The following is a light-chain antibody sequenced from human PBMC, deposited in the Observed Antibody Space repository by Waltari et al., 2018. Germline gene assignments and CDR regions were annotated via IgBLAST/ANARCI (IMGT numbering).Light chain of an antibody. J-gene: IGKJ2*01. V-gene: IGKV3-15*01. CDR2: DAS. CDR3: QQYNDWPPST. CDR1: QFVSSN. Sequence: ETVMTQSPATLYVSPGERVTVSCSASQFVSSNLAWYQQKPGQAPRLLIFDASIRATGIPARFRGSGTGTEFTLTISNMQSEDFAIYYCQQYNDWPPSTFGQGTKLDIK.